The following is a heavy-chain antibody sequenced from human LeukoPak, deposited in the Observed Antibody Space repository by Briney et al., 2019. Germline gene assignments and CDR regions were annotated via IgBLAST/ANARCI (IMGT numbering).Heavy chain of an antibody. V-gene: IGHV4-61*02. CDR3: ARGWTGGDYPWPH. Sequence: SETLSFTCTVSGGSISSGSYYWNWIRQPAGKGLEWIGRIYTSGSTNYNPSLKSRVTISVDTSKNQSSLKLSSVTAADTAVYYCARGWTGGDYPWPHWGQGTLVTVSS. D-gene: IGHD4-17*01. CDR1: GGSISSGSYY. CDR2: IYTSGST. J-gene: IGHJ1*01.